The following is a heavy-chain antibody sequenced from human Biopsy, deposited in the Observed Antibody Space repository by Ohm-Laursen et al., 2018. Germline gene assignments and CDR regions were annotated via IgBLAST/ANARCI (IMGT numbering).Heavy chain of an antibody. J-gene: IGHJ6*02. CDR1: GGIFSSYA. V-gene: IGHV1-69*04. CDR2: IIPLLGIT. Sequence: SVKVSCRASGGIFSSYAMSWVRQAPGQGLEWMGRIIPLLGITNYAQKFQGRVTISADKSTSTAYMELSSLRSEDTAVYYCAREYPEGDVWGQGTTITVSS. D-gene: IGHD2-2*02. CDR3: AREYPEGDV.